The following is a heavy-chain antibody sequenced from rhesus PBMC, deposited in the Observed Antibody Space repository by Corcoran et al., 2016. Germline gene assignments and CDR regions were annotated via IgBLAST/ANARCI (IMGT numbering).Heavy chain of an antibody. CDR1: GGPISSNY. D-gene: IGHD3-9*01. Sequence: QVQLQESGPGLVKPSETLSLTCAVCGGPISSNYWSWIRQPPGKGLELIGYIYGSSGSTYYNPSLKRRVTISTDTSKNQFSLKLSSVTAADTAVYYCARLITVTITNAFDFWGQGLRVTVSS. J-gene: IGHJ3*01. V-gene: IGHV4-160*01. CDR3: ARLITVTITNAFDF. CDR2: IYGSSGST.